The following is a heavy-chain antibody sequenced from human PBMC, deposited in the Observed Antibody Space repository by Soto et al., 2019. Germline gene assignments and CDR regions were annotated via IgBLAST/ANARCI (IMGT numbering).Heavy chain of an antibody. Sequence: PGESLRISCKGSGYSFTSYWISWVRQMPGKGLEWMGRIDPSDSYTNYSPSFQGHVTISADKSISTAYLQWSSLKASDTAMYYCARQEGRYDILTGYLYYFGMDVWGQGTTVTV. CDR2: IDPSDSYT. CDR1: GYSFTSYW. CDR3: ARQEGRYDILTGYLYYFGMDV. V-gene: IGHV5-10-1*01. D-gene: IGHD3-9*01. J-gene: IGHJ6*02.